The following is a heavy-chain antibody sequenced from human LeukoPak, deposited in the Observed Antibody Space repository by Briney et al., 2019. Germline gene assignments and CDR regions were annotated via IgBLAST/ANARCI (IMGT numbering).Heavy chain of an antibody. CDR1: VGSLSSYY. CDR2: IYYSGST. CDR3: ARTGTYGDYAEY. Sequence: PSETLSLTCTVSVGSLSSYYWSWLRQPPGKGLEWIGYIYYSGSTNYNPSLKSRVTISVDTSKNQFSLKLSSVTAADTAVYYCARTGTYGDYAEYWGQGTLVTVSS. J-gene: IGHJ4*02. V-gene: IGHV4-59*01. D-gene: IGHD4-17*01.